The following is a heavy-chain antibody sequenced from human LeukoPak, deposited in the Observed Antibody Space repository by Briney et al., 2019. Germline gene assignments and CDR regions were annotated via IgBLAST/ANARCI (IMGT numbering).Heavy chain of an antibody. CDR1: GFTFSSYW. J-gene: IGHJ4*02. CDR2: IKPDGSEK. CDR3: ARGVEPLAANTLAY. D-gene: IGHD1-14*01. Sequence: GGSLRLSCVASGFTFSSYWMNWVRQAPGKGLEWVAIIKPDGSEKFYADSVRDRFTISRDNAKNSLYLQMNSLRADDTAVYYCARGVEPLAANTLAYWGQGTLVTVSS. V-gene: IGHV3-7*01.